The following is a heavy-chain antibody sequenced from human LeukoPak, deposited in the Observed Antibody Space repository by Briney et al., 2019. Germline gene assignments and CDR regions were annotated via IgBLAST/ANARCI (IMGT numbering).Heavy chain of an antibody. CDR2: IIPIFGTA. Sequence: ASVKVSCKASGGTFSSYAISWVRQAPGQGLEWMGGIIPIFGTANYAQKFQGRVTITADKSTSTAYMEPSSLRSEDTAVYYCASNGLPPDYYYYYGMDVWGKGTTVTVSS. CDR1: GGTFSSYA. V-gene: IGHV1-69*06. CDR3: ASNGLPPDYYYYYGMDV. J-gene: IGHJ6*04. D-gene: IGHD4-17*01.